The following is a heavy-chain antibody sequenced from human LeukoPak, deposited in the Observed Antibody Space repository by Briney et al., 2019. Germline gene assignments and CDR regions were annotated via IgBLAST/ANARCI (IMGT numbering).Heavy chain of an antibody. V-gene: IGHV3-48*03. CDR1: GFTFSSYE. CDR3: ARDPGEYYDSSGYYCSAFDY. D-gene: IGHD3-22*01. J-gene: IGHJ4*02. CDR2: ISSSGSTI. Sequence: GGSLRLSCAASGFTFSSYEMNWVRQAPGKGLEWVSYISSSGSTIYYADSVKGRFTISRDNAKNSLYLQMNSLRAEDTAVYYCARDPGEYYDSSGYYCSAFDYWGQGTLVTVSS.